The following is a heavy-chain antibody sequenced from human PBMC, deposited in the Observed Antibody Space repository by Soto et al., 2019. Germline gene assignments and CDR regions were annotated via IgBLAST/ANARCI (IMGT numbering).Heavy chain of an antibody. V-gene: IGHV1-69*01. Sequence: QVQLVQSGAEVKKPGSSVKVSCTASAGIFSNYTISWVRQAPGQGLEWMGGIIPIFGTPNYAQKFQGRVTIPADHSTTTAYMELSRLRSEDTAVYYCARDPMRYYHDSSGLSRYYQSGTDVWGQATTVTVSS. CDR2: IIPIFGTP. CDR1: AGIFSNYT. D-gene: IGHD3-22*01. J-gene: IGHJ6*02. CDR3: ARDPMRYYHDSSGLSRYYQSGTDV.